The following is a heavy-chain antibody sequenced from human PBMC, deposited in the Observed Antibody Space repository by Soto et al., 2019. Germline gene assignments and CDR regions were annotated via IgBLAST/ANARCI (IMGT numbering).Heavy chain of an antibody. V-gene: IGHV3-48*01. CDR2: ISSSSSTI. CDR1: GFTFSSYS. Sequence: GGSLRLSCAASGFTFSSYSMNWVRQAPGKGLEWVSYISSSSSTIYYADSVKGRFTISRDNAKNSLYLQMNSLRAEDTAVYYCARDRGIAVADDPGVFDYWGQGTLVTVSS. D-gene: IGHD6-19*01. J-gene: IGHJ4*02. CDR3: ARDRGIAVADDPGVFDY.